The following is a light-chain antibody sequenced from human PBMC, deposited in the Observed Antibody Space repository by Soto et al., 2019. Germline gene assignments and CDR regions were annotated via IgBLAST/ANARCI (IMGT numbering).Light chain of an antibody. CDR3: QHYNSYSEA. Sequence: DIQMTQSPSTLSASVGDRVTITCRASQSISSWLAWYQQKPGKAPKLXIYKASTLTSGVPSRFSGSGSGTEFTLTISSLQPDDFATYYCQHYNSYSEAFGQGTKVDIK. J-gene: IGKJ1*01. CDR1: QSISSW. CDR2: KAS. V-gene: IGKV1-5*03.